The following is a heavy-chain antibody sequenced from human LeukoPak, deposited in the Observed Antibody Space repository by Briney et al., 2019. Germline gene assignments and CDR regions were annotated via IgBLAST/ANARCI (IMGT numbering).Heavy chain of an antibody. D-gene: IGHD4-17*01. CDR3: AKEGGDYVYYFDY. V-gene: IGHV3-30*18. Sequence: PGGSLRLSCAASGFTFSGYGMHWARQAPGKGLEWVAVISYDGHNEYYADSVKGRFTISRDNSKNTLYLQMNSLRAEDTAIYYCAKEGGDYVYYFDYWGQGTLVTVSS. CDR1: GFTFSGYG. J-gene: IGHJ4*02. CDR2: ISYDGHNE.